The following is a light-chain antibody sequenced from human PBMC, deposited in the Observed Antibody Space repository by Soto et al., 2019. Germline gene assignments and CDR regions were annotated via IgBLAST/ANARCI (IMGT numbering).Light chain of an antibody. CDR1: QGISSW. Sequence: DIQMTQSPSSVSASVGDRVSITCRASQGISSWLAWYQQKPGRAPKLLIYTGSSLQCGVPSRFSGTGSGKDFTLALSILQPEDVATYYCQQANSFPRTFGGGTKVEIK. V-gene: IGKV1-12*01. J-gene: IGKJ4*01. CDR3: QQANSFPRT. CDR2: TGS.